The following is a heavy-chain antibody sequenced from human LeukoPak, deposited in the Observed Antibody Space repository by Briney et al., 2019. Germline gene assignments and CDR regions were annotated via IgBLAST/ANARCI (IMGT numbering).Heavy chain of an antibody. V-gene: IGHV1-24*01. Sequence: ASVKVSCKVSGYTLTELSMHWVRQAPGKGLEWMGGFDPEDGETIYAQKFQGRVTITRDTSASTAYMELSSLRSEDTAVYYCARVFEGTDFDYWGQGTLVTVSS. CDR1: GYTLTELS. CDR3: ARVFEGTDFDY. D-gene: IGHD3-10*02. CDR2: FDPEDGET. J-gene: IGHJ4*02.